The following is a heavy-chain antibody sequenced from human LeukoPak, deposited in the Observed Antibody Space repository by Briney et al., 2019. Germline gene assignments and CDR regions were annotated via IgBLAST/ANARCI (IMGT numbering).Heavy chain of an antibody. CDR1: GVSIRSYS. J-gene: IGHJ4*02. Sequence: SETLSLTCSVSGVSIRSYSWSWIPQPSGKGLEWIGRIQTGGSTNYDPSLRSRVTMSVDTSKNQFSLKLSSVTAADTAVYYCAREEEGDYSDYFDYWGQGTLVTVSS. D-gene: IGHD2-15*01. CDR3: AREEEGDYSDYFDY. V-gene: IGHV4-4*07. CDR2: IQTGGST.